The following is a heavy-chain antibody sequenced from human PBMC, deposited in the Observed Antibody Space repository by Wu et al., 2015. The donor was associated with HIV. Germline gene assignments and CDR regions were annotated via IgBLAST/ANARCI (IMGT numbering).Heavy chain of an antibody. V-gene: IGHV1-18*01. D-gene: IGHD5-18*01. J-gene: IGHJ1*01. CDR2: ISANNGNT. CDR3: ARGGYKYGTHLQL. Sequence: QAKLEQSGTEVKKPGASVKVSCKASGYSFNTYGINWVRQAPGQGLEWMGWISANNGNTESTQRLQGRVTMTTDTSTSTAYLEVKSLRSDDTAVYYCARGGYKYGTHLQLWGQGTLVIVSS. CDR1: GYSFNTYG.